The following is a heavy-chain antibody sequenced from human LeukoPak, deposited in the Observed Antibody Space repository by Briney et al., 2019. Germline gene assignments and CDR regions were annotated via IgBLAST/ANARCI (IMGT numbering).Heavy chain of an antibody. D-gene: IGHD3-3*01. CDR3: ARHVPTNYDFWSGSSNWFDS. Sequence: PSETLSLTCTVSGGSISSSSYYWGSIRQPPGRGLEWIGSIYYSGSTYYNPSLKSRVTISVDTSKNQFSLKLSSVTAADTAVYYCARHVPTNYDFWSGSSNWFDSWGQGTLVTVSS. V-gene: IGHV4-39*01. J-gene: IGHJ5*01. CDR1: GGSISSSSYY. CDR2: IYYSGST.